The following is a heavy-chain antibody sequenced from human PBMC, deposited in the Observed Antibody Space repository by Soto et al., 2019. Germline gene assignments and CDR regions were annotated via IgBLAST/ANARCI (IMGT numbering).Heavy chain of an antibody. Sequence: QVQLVQSGAEVKKPGSSVKVSCKASGGTFSSYAISWVRQAPGQGLEWMGGIIPIFGTANYAQKFQGRVTITADESTITAYMELSSLRSEDTAVYYCERSSEKRIMITFGGGTLAYWGQGTLVTVSS. CDR2: IIPIFGTA. V-gene: IGHV1-69*12. CDR3: ERSSEKRIMITFGGGTLAY. D-gene: IGHD3-16*01. J-gene: IGHJ4*02. CDR1: GGTFSSYA.